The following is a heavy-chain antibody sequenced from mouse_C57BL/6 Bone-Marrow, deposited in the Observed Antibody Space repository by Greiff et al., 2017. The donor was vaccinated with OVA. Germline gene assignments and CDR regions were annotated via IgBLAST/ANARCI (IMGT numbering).Heavy chain of an antibody. CDR2: INYDGSST. CDR3: ARGGWDWYFDV. Sequence: EVKVEESEGGLVQPGSSMKLSCTASGFTFSDYYMAWVRQVPEKGLEWVANINYDGSSTYYLDSLKSRFIISRDHAKNILYLQLSSLMSEDTATYYCARGGWDWYFDVWGTGTTVTVSS. J-gene: IGHJ1*03. CDR1: GFTFSDYY. V-gene: IGHV5-16*01. D-gene: IGHD3-3*01.